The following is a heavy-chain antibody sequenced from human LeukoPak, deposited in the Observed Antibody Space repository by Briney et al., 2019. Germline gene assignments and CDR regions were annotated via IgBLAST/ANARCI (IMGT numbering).Heavy chain of an antibody. CDR2: IRSKANSYAT. D-gene: IGHD2-15*01. CDR3: TSGGYCSGGSCYSYTPYYYYMDV. V-gene: IGHV3-73*01. Sequence: PGGSLRLSCAASGFTFSGSAMHWVRQASGKVLEWVGRIRSKANSYATAYCESVKDRFTISRDDSSNTAYLQMNSLKPEDTAVYYCTSGGYCSGGSCYSYTPYYYYMDVWGKGTTVTVSS. J-gene: IGHJ6*03. CDR1: GFTFSGSA.